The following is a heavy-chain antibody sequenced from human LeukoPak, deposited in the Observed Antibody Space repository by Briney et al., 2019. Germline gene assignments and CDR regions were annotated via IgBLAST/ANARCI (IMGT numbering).Heavy chain of an antibody. CDR2: IIPIFGTA. D-gene: IGHD3-10*01. CDR1: GGTFSSYA. J-gene: IGHJ5*02. V-gene: IGHV1-69*05. CDR3: ASGAGSGSYNHWFDP. Sequence: SVKVSCKASGGTFSSYAISWVRQAPGQGLEWMGGIIPIFGTANYAQKFQGRVTITTDESTSAAYMELSSLRSEDTAVYYCASGAGSGSYNHWFDPWGQGTLVTVSS.